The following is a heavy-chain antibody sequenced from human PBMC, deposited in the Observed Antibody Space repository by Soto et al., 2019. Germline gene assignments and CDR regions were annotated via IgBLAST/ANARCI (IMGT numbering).Heavy chain of an antibody. CDR3: ARRLYGDYENYYFDY. CDR2: IYYSGST. J-gene: IGHJ4*02. Sequence: LQLQESGPGLVKPSETLSLTCTVSGGSISSSSYYWGWIRQPPGKGLEWIGSIYYSGSTYYNPSLKSRVTISVDTSKNQFSLKLSSVTAADTAVYYCARRLYGDYENYYFDYWGQGTPVTVSS. D-gene: IGHD4-17*01. V-gene: IGHV4-39*01. CDR1: GGSISSSSYY.